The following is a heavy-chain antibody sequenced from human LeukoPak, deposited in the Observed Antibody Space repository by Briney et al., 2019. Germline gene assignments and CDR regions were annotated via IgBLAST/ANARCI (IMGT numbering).Heavy chain of an antibody. CDR1: GFTFSSYR. D-gene: IGHD3-9*01. V-gene: IGHV3-7*01. Sequence: GGSLRLSCAASGFTFSSYRMSWVRQAPGKGLEWVANIKQDGSEKYYVDSVKGRFTISRDNAKNSLYLQMNSLRAEDTAVYYCAREGNDISVHDYWGQGTLVTVSS. CDR3: AREGNDISVHDY. CDR2: IKQDGSEK. J-gene: IGHJ4*02.